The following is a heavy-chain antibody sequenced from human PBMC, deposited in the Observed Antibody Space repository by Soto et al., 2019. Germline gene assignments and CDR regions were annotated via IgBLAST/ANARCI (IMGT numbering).Heavy chain of an antibody. CDR1: GYTFSDYF. D-gene: IGHD6-25*01. CDR3: ARRTLAATPPADLFDYSMDV. CDR2: INLNTGGS. Sequence: QVQLVQSGAEVRKPGASVKVSCKASGYTFSDYFIHLVRQAPGHGLKSLGWINLNTGGSASTHTFRARLTMTYDTSSNIGFKELRRLRPADTLANFCARRTLAATPPADLFDYSMDVWAQGTTVTASP. J-gene: IGHJ6*01. V-gene: IGHV1-2*02.